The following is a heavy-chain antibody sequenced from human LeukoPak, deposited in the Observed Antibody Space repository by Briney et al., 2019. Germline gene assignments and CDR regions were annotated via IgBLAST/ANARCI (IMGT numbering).Heavy chain of an antibody. D-gene: IGHD3-22*01. V-gene: IGHV3-23*01. CDR3: AKEVLVVIESYLEK. J-gene: IGHJ4*02. CDR1: GFSFSRCA. CDR2: ITGSGQTA. Sequence: GGALRLSCAASGFSFSRCAMTWVRPAPGEGVEWVSTITGSGQTAYYSDSVKGRFTTSRDNSKNTLYLEMSSLRAEDTAIYYCAKEVLVVIESYLEKWGQGTLVTVSS.